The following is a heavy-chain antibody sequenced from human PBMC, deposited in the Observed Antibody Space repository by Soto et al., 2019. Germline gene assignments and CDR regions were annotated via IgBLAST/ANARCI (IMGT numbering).Heavy chain of an antibody. Sequence: QVQLVQSGAEVKKPGSSVKVSCKASGGTFSSYAISWVRQAPGQGLEWMGGIIPIFGTANYAQKFQGRVTIGAAESTSRAYMELSSLGSEDPAVYYCARGPDPRFLEWLLSSWGPGALVPVSS. J-gene: IGHJ5*02. CDR3: ARGPDPRFLEWLLSS. CDR1: GGTFSSYA. V-gene: IGHV1-69*12. CDR2: IIPIFGTA. D-gene: IGHD3-3*01.